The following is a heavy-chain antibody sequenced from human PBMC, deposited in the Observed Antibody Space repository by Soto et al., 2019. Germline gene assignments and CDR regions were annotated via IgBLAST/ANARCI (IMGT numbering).Heavy chain of an antibody. CDR1: GFTFSSYA. V-gene: IGHV3-23*01. Sequence: PGGSLRLSCAASGFTFSSYAMSWVRQAPGKGLEWVSAISGSGGSTYYADSVKGRFTISRDNSKNTLYLQMNSLRAEDTAVYYCAKDRGEYSGSPDAFDIWGQGTMVTVSS. CDR2: ISGSGGST. CDR3: AKDRGEYSGSPDAFDI. J-gene: IGHJ3*02. D-gene: IGHD1-26*01.